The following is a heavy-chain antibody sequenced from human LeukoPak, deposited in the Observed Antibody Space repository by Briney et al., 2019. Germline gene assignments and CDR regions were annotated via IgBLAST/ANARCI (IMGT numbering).Heavy chain of an antibody. Sequence: GGSLRLSCAASGFTFSDCYMSWIRQAPGKGLEWVSYISSSSSTIYYADSVTGRFTISRDNAENSLFLQMNSLRAEDTAVYYCARGSYDFWGGPIDYWGQGTLVTVSS. J-gene: IGHJ4*02. V-gene: IGHV3-11*01. D-gene: IGHD3-3*01. CDR2: ISSSSSTI. CDR1: GFTFSDCY. CDR3: ARGSYDFWGGPIDY.